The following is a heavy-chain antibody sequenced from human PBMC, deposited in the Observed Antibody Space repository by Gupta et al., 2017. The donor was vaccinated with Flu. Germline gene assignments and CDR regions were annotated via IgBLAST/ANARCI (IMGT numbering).Heavy chain of an antibody. J-gene: IGHJ3*02. V-gene: IGHV4-39*01. Sequence: QLQLQESGPGLVQPSETLSLTCTVSGGSISSNTYYWGWIRQPPGKGLEWIATIYYSGSSYFNPSRRSRVTISVDTSKNQFSLRLSSVTAADTAVYYCARQWGSYFGGWAFDIWGQGTLVTVSS. D-gene: IGHD1-26*01. CDR2: IYYSGSS. CDR3: ARQWGSYFGGWAFDI. CDR1: GGSISSNTYY.